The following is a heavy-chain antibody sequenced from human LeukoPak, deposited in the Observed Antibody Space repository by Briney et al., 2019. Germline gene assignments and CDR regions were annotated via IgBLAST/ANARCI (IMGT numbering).Heavy chain of an antibody. D-gene: IGHD3-10*01. CDR2: IIPIFGTA. CDR3: ARKGALWFGELFHYMDV. CDR1: GGTFSSYA. V-gene: IGHV1-69*01. Sequence: SVKVSCKASGGTFSSYAISWVGQAPGQGLEWMGGIIPIFGTANYAQKFQGRVTITADESTSTAYMELSSLRSEDTAVYYCARKGALWFGELFHYMDVWGKGTTVTVSS. J-gene: IGHJ6*03.